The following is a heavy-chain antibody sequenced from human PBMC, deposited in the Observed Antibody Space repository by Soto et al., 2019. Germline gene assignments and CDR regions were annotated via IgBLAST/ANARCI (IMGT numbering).Heavy chain of an antibody. CDR2: FIPIVGMA. CDR3: AKGNDNYFNYGMDV. Sequence: QVQLVQSGSEVKKPGSSVKVSCKASGGTLTSFAISWVRQAPGQGLGWVGTFIPIVGMAKYGQSFQGRVAISADPSTNTLFMELRSLGYEDTAMYYCAKGNDNYFNYGMDVWGHGATVTVSS. J-gene: IGHJ6*02. V-gene: IGHV1-69*04. CDR1: GGTLTSFA. D-gene: IGHD1-1*01.